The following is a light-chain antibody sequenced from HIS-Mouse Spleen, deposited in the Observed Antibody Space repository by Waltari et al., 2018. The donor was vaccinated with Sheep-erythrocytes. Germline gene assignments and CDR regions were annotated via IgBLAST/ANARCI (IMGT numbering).Light chain of an antibody. CDR1: KLGDKY. V-gene: IGLV3-1*01. Sequence: SYELTQPPSVSVSPGQTASITCSGDKLGDKYACWYQQKPGKSPVLVIYQDSKRPSGIPMRFSGSNSWNTATLTISGTQAMDGADYYCQAWDSSTAWNVVFGGGTKLTVL. CDR2: QDS. J-gene: IGLJ2*01. CDR3: QAWDSSTAWNVV.